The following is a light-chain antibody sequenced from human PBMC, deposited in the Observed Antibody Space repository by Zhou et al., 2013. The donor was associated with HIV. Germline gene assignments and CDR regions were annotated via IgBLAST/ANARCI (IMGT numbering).Light chain of an antibody. CDR1: QSVNSK. CDR2: DAS. Sequence: EIVMTQSPATLSMSSGERATLSCRASQSVNSKLAWYQQKPGQAPRLLIYDASTRATGIPDRLSGSGSGTDFTLTISRLEPEDFAVYYCQQYGISPYTFGQGTKLEIK. CDR3: QQYGISPYT. J-gene: IGKJ2*01. V-gene: IGKV3-20*01.